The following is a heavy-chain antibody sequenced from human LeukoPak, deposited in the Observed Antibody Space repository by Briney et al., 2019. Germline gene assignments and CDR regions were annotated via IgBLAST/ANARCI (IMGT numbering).Heavy chain of an antibody. Sequence: GGSLRLSCAASGFTFSSYAMSWVRQAPGKGLEWVSAISGSGGSTYYADSVKGRFTISRDNSKNTLYLQMNSLRAEDTAVYYCAKLGGRVSSGYQNYWGQGTLVTVSS. J-gene: IGHJ4*02. CDR1: GFTFSSYA. V-gene: IGHV3-23*01. D-gene: IGHD3-22*01. CDR2: ISGSGGST. CDR3: AKLGGRVSSGYQNY.